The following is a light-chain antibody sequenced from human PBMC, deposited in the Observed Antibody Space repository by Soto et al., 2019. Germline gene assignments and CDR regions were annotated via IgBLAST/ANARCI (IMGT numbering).Light chain of an antibody. V-gene: IGKV3-15*01. CDR3: QQYNNWPYT. CDR2: GAS. CDR1: QSVGSN. Sequence: EIVMTQSPATLSVSPGERATLSCRASQSVGSNLAWYQQTPGQAPRLLIYGASTRATGIPARFSGSGSGTEFTPTISSLQSEDFAVYYCQQYNNWPYTFGQGTKLEIK. J-gene: IGKJ2*01.